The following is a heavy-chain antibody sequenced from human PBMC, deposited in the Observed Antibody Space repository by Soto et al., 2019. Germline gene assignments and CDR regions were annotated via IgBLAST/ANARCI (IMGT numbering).Heavy chain of an antibody. Sequence: PGGSLRLSCAASGFTFSSYAMSWVRQAPGKGLEWVSGISGSGVSTHYADSVKGRFTISRDNSENTLYLQMNSLRAEDTAAYYCAKEVGYSSGYDYFDYWGQGTLVTVSS. CDR3: AKEVGYSSGYDYFDY. V-gene: IGHV3-23*01. CDR2: ISGSGVST. J-gene: IGHJ4*02. CDR1: GFTFSSYA. D-gene: IGHD6-19*01.